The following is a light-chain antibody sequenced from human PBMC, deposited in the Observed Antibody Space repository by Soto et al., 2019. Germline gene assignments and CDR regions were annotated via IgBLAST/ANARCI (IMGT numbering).Light chain of an antibody. CDR1: QSITTY. Sequence: DLQMTQSPSSLSASVGDRVTITCRASQSITTYLHWYQQKPGKAPKLLIYGASNLQTGVPSRFSGSGFGTEFTLTITTLQPEDFATYYCQQSSTVSLTFGGGTKVEI. V-gene: IGKV1-39*01. CDR2: GAS. CDR3: QQSSTVSLT. J-gene: IGKJ4*01.